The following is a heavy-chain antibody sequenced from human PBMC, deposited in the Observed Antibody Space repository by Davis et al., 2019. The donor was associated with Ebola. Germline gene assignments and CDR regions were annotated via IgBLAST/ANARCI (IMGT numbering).Heavy chain of an antibody. D-gene: IGHD3-22*01. CDR2: INAGNGNT. CDR3: ASSGSYDSSGYPY. V-gene: IGHV1-3*01. J-gene: IGHJ4*02. CDR1: GYTFTSYA. Sequence: ASVKVSCKASGYTFTSYAMHWVRQAPGQRLEWMGWINAGNGNTKYSQKFQGRVTITADKSTSTAYMELSSLRSEDTAVYYCASSGSYDSSGYPYWGQGTLVTVSS.